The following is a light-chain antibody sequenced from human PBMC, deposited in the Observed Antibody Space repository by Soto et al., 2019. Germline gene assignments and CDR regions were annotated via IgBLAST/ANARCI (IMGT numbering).Light chain of an antibody. CDR1: QSINDW. Sequence: DTQMPQSPSTLSASVGDRVTITCRASQSINDWLAWYQQEPGKAPKLLIFKASSLESEVPPRFSGSGSGTEFTLTIGSLQPHDFATYYCQQYNTYPSFGQGTKVDTK. CDR2: KAS. CDR3: QQYNTYPS. J-gene: IGKJ1*01. V-gene: IGKV1-5*03.